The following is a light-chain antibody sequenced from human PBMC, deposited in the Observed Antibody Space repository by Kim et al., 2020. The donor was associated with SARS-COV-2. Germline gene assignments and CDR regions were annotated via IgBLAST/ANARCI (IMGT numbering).Light chain of an antibody. V-gene: IGLV3-19*01. CDR1: SLRSYH. CDR3: NSRDSSGNPWV. Sequence: SSELTQYPAVSVALGQTVRITCQGDSLRSYHASWYQQKPGQAPVLVIYGKNNRPSGIPDRFSCSSSGNTASLTITGAQAEDEADYYCNSRDSSGNPWVFGGGTQLTVL. CDR2: GKN. J-gene: IGLJ3*02.